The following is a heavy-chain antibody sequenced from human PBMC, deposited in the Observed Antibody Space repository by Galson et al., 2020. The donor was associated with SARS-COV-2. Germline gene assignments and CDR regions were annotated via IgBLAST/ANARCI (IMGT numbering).Heavy chain of an antibody. CDR2: IKQDGSEK. D-gene: IGHD3-22*01. V-gene: IGHV3-7*03. CDR3: EALYYDSSGYGPFFDY. Sequence: GGSLRLSCAASGFTFSSYWMSWVRQAPGKGLEWVANIKQDGSEKYYVDSVKGRFTISRDNAKNSLYLQMNSLRAEDTAVYYCEALYYDSSGYGPFFDYWGQGTL. J-gene: IGHJ4*02. CDR1: GFTFSSYW.